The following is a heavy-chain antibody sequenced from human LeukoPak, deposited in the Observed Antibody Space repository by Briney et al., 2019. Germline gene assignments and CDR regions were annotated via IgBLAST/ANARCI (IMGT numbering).Heavy chain of an antibody. CDR3: ARARRGGYYYMDV. Sequence: GGSLRLSCAASGFTFSSYEMNWVRQAPGKGLEWVSSISSSSYIYYADSVKGRFTISRDNAKNSLYLQMNSLRAEDTAVYYCARARRGGYYYMDVWGKGTTVTVSS. V-gene: IGHV3-21*01. J-gene: IGHJ6*03. CDR1: GFTFSSYE. D-gene: IGHD3-16*01. CDR2: ISSSSYI.